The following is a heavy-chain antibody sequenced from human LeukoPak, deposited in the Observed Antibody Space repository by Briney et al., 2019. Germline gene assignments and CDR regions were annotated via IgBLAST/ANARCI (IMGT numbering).Heavy chain of an antibody. V-gene: IGHV3-48*03. Sequence: PGGSLRLSCAASGFTFSSYEMNWVRQAPGKGLEWVSYISSSGSTIYYADSVKGRFTISRDNAENSLYLQMNSLRAEDTAVYYCARDFLGAFDIWGQGTMVTVSS. J-gene: IGHJ3*02. D-gene: IGHD2/OR15-2a*01. CDR3: ARDFLGAFDI. CDR1: GFTFSSYE. CDR2: ISSSGSTI.